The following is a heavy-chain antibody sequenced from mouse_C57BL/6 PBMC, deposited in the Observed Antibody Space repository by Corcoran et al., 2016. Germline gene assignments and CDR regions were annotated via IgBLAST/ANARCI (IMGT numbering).Heavy chain of an antibody. V-gene: IGHV9-3*01. CDR1: GYTFTTYG. CDR2: INTYSGVP. J-gene: IGHJ2*01. D-gene: IGHD2-3*01. CDR3: ARGNLYDGYLDY. Sequence: QIQLVQSGPELKKPGETVKISCKASGYTFTTYGMRWVKQAPGKGLKWMGWINTYSGVPTYADDFKGRFAFSLETSASTAYLQINNLKNEDTATYFCARGNLYDGYLDYWGQGTTLTVSS.